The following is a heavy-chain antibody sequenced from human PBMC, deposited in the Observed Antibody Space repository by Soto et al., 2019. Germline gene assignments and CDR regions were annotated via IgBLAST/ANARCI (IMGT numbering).Heavy chain of an antibody. V-gene: IGHV3-11*06. D-gene: IGHD3-9*01. CDR2: SSNSGSFT. CDR1: GFTFSDHY. J-gene: IGHJ4*02. Sequence: GGSLRLSCAASGFTFSDHYMSWIRQAPGKGLEWIGYSSNSGSFTRYADAVKGRFSISRDNAKNSLYLQINSLRGDDTATYSCVRSGDNYNILDNWGPGTPVTVSS. CDR3: VRSGDNYNILDN.